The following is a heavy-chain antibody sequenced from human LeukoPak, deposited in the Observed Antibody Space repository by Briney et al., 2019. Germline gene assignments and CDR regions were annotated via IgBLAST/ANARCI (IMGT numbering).Heavy chain of an antibody. D-gene: IGHD6-19*01. CDR3: ARGYSSGEYYFDY. Sequence: SETLSLTCAVYGGSFSGYYWSWIRQPPGKGLEWIGEINHSGSTNYNPSLKGRVTISVDTSKNQFSLKLSSVTAADTAVYYCARGYSSGEYYFDYWGQGTLVTVSS. V-gene: IGHV4-34*01. J-gene: IGHJ4*02. CDR2: INHSGST. CDR1: GGSFSGYY.